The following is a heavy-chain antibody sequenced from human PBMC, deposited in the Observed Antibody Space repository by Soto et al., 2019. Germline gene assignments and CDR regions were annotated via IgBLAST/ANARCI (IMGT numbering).Heavy chain of an antibody. CDR3: ARGGHCNDGDCLYYFDS. D-gene: IGHD2-8*01. CDR1: GDTFTSYD. Sequence: QVQLVQSGAEVKKPGASVKVSCKASGDTFTSYDINWVRQATGQGLEWMGRMNPSTGNTDYARKFQGRVTMTRNTSINTAYMELSSLRFEDTAVYYCARGGHCNDGDCLYYFDSWGQGTLVTVSS. J-gene: IGHJ4*02. CDR2: MNPSTGNT. V-gene: IGHV1-8*01.